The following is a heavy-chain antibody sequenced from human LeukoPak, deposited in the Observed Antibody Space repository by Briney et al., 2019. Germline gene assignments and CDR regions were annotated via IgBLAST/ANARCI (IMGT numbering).Heavy chain of an antibody. CDR2: ISGSGGST. V-gene: IGHV3-23*01. J-gene: IGHJ6*02. CDR1: GFTFSSYA. D-gene: IGHD3-10*01. Sequence: GGSLRLSCAVSGFTFSSYAMSWVRQAPGKGLEWVSAISGSGGSTYYADSVKGRFTISRDNSKNTLYLQMNSLRAEDTAVYYCAKSMVRGVMGYYYGMDVWGQGTTVTVSS. CDR3: AKSMVRGVMGYYYGMDV.